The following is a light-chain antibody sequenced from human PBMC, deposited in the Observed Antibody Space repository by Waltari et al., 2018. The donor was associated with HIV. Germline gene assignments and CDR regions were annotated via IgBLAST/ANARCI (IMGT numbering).Light chain of an antibody. Sequence: AIRMTQSPSPISASTGDRVSISCRASQNIGNSLTWYQQKPGSAPELLIYDATSVQSGVPSRFRGSGSGTEFTLTISCLQSEDLTTYFCQQYHTYPHTFGQGTTVELK. CDR1: QNIGNS. J-gene: IGKJ1*01. CDR3: QQYHTYPHT. CDR2: DAT. V-gene: IGKV1-8*01.